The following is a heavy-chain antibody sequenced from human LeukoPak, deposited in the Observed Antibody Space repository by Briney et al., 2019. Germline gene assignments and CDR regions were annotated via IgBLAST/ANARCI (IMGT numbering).Heavy chain of an antibody. J-gene: IGHJ5*02. Sequence: GGSLRLSCAASGFTFSSYSMNWVRQAPGKGLEWVSSISSSSSYIYYADSVKGRFTISRDNAKNSLYLQMNSLRAEDTAVYYCARDQSSGWRNYNWFDPWGQGTLATVSS. CDR2: ISSSSSYI. CDR3: ARDQSSGWRNYNWFDP. V-gene: IGHV3-21*01. D-gene: IGHD6-19*01. CDR1: GFTFSSYS.